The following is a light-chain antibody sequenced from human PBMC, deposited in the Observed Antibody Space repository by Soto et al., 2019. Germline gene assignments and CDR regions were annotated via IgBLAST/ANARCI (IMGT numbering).Light chain of an antibody. CDR2: ANT. CDR1: SSNIGETYD. CDR3: QTWDRSLSAYV. V-gene: IGLV1-40*01. J-gene: IGLJ1*01. Sequence: QSVLTQPPSVSGAPGQRVTISCSGSSSNIGETYDVPWYQQLPGTAPKLLIYANTKRPSGVPDRFSGSKSGTSASLAITGLQAEDEADYYCQTWDRSLSAYVFGAGTKVTVL.